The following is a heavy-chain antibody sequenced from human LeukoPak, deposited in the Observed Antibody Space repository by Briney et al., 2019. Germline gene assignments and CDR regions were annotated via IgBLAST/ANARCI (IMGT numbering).Heavy chain of an antibody. D-gene: IGHD3-10*01. CDR3: AREGMGRRAFDI. J-gene: IGHJ3*02. CDR2: ISSSSSYI. CDR1: GFTFSTYS. Sequence: TGGSLRLSCAASGFTFSTYSMNWVRQAPGKGLEGVSSISSSSSYIYYADSVKGRFTISRDNAKNSLSLHMNSLRAEDTAVYHCAREGMGRRAFDIWGQGTMVTVSS. V-gene: IGHV3-21*01.